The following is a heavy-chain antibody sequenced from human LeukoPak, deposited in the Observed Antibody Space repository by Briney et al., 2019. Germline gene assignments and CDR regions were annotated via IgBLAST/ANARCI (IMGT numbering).Heavy chain of an antibody. V-gene: IGHV3-21*01. CDR1: GFTFSAYA. CDR3: ARAPRGAYWFIDY. J-gene: IGHJ4*02. Sequence: GGSLRLSCEASGFTFSAYAMTWVRQAPGKGLEWVSSISSSSRDIYYADSVKGRSTISRDNANNSVYLQINSLRGEDTAVYYCARAPRGAYWFIDYWGQGTLVTVSS. CDR2: ISSSSRDI. D-gene: IGHD2-8*02.